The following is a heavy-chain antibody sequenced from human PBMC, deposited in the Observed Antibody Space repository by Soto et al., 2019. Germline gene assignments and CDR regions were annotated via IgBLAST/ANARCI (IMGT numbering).Heavy chain of an antibody. V-gene: IGHV3-30-3*01. CDR2: ISYDGSNK. J-gene: IGHJ6*02. D-gene: IGHD2-2*01. CDR3: ARDGGPAAPRYYYYYGMDV. CDR1: VFTFSSYA. Sequence: GGSLRLAGAAYVFTFSSYAMHWVRAAPGKGLEWVAVISYDGSNKYYADSVKGRFTISRDNSKNTLYLQMNSLRAEDTAVYYCARDGGPAAPRYYYYYGMDVWGQGTTVTVSS.